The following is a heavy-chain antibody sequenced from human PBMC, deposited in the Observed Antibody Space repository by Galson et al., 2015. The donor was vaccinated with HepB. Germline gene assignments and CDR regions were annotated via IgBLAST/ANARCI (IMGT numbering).Heavy chain of an antibody. CDR3: AKEKYYGSGSRYGMDV. Sequence: SLRLSCAASGFTFSSYGIHWVRQAPGKGLEWVAIIWYDGSDKYYADSVKGRFTISRDNSKNTLYLQMNSLRAEDTAVYYCAKEKYYGSGSRYGMDVWGQGTTVTVFS. D-gene: IGHD3-10*01. CDR1: GFTFSSYG. CDR2: IWYDGSDK. J-gene: IGHJ6*02. V-gene: IGHV3-33*06.